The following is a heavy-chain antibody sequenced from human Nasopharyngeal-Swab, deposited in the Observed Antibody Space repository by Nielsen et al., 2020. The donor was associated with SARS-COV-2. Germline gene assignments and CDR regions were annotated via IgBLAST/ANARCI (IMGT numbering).Heavy chain of an antibody. D-gene: IGHD3-10*01. V-gene: IGHV1-46*01. CDR3: EGDFYGSGTYYFDY. J-gene: IGHJ4*02. Sequence: ASVKVSCKASGYKFTSYYIHWVRQAPGQGLEWMGVINPSIYSTTYAQKFQGRVSMTRDTSTSTVYMEVSSLTSEDTAREVGEGDFYGSGTYYFDYWGQGTLVTVSS. CDR2: INPSIYST. CDR1: GYKFTSYY.